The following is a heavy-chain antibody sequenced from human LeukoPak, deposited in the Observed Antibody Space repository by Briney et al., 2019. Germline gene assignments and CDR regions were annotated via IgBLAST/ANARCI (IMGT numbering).Heavy chain of an antibody. Sequence: SETLSLTCTVSGGSIGSYYWSWIRQPPGKGLEWIGYIYYSGSTYYNPSLKSRVTISVDTSKNQFSLKLSSVTAADTAVYYCAIMAPRKSFDIWGQGTMVTVSS. V-gene: IGHV4-59*08. CDR3: AIMAPRKSFDI. J-gene: IGHJ3*02. D-gene: IGHD2-8*01. CDR1: GGSIGSYY. CDR2: IYYSGST.